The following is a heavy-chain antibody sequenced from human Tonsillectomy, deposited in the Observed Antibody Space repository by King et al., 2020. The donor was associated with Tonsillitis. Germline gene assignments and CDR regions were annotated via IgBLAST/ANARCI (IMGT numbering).Heavy chain of an antibody. D-gene: IGHD3-10*01. Sequence: VQLVESGAEVKKPGASVRVSCKASGDTFTSFYMHWVRQAPGQGLEWMGIINPRSGSTTYAQKFQGRVTMTRDTSTRTVYMDLSSLRSEDTAVYYCARDPFVTYYYCSGSYYNVTRISPYHYYYGMDVWGQGTTVTVSS. J-gene: IGHJ6*02. V-gene: IGHV1-46*01. CDR3: ARDPFVTYYYCSGSYYNVTRISPYHYYYGMDV. CDR1: GDTFTSFY. CDR2: INPRSGST.